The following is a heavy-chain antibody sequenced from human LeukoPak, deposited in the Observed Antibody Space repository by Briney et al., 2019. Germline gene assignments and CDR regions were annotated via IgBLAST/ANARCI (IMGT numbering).Heavy chain of an antibody. Sequence: ASVKVSCKASGYTFTSYGISWVRQAPGQGLEWMGWISAYNGNTNYAQKFQGRVTIAADKSTSTAYMELSSLRSEDTAVYYCARADYGGNSEEVYWGQGTLVTVSS. CDR2: ISAYNGNT. D-gene: IGHD4-23*01. V-gene: IGHV1-18*01. CDR3: ARADYGGNSEEVY. J-gene: IGHJ4*02. CDR1: GYTFTSYG.